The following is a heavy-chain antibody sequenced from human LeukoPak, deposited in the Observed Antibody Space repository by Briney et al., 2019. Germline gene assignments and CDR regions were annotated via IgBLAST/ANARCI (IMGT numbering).Heavy chain of an antibody. CDR3: ARVYGDTQMATIEYNFDY. J-gene: IGHJ4*02. D-gene: IGHD5-24*01. CDR2: MNPNSGNT. V-gene: IGHV1-8*01. CDR1: GYTFTSYD. Sequence: ASVKVSCKASGYTFTSYDINWVRQATGQGLEWMGWMNPNSGNTGYAQKFQGRVTMTRNTSISTAYMELSSLRSEDAAVYYCARVYGDTQMATIEYNFDYWGQGTLVTVSS.